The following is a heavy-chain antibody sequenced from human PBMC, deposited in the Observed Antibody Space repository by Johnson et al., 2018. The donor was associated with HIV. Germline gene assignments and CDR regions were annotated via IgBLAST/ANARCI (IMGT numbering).Heavy chain of an antibody. V-gene: IGHV3-11*04. CDR1: GFIFSDYS. CDR3: AKVGTGYSSSSVGAFDI. CDR2: ISSSGDTT. Sequence: VQLVESGGDLVKPGGSLRLSCAASGFIFSDYSMSWVRQAPGKGLEWVSYISSSGDTTYYTDSVQGRFTISRDTAENLLYLQMTSLGVEDTAVYYCAKVGTGYSSSSVGAFDIWGQGTVVTVSS. D-gene: IGHD6-13*01. J-gene: IGHJ3*02.